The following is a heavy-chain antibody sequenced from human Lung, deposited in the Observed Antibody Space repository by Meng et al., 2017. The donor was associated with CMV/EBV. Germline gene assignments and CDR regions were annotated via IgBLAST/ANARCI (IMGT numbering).Heavy chain of an antibody. CDR3: SRTNCSGATCYGY. V-gene: IGHV3-73*01. CDR2: IGSKANGYGT. CDR1: GLTFSVTA. Sequence: SGLTFSVTAMHWVRQAPGKGLEWVGRIGSKANGYGTAYGASVQGRFTIPRDDSKNTAYLQMNSLKTDDTGVYYCSRTNCSGATCYGYWGQGTLVTVSS. D-gene: IGHD2-15*01. J-gene: IGHJ4*02.